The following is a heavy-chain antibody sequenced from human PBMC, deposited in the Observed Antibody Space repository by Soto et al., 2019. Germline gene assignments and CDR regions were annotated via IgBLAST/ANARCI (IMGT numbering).Heavy chain of an antibody. CDR1: GFTFSNYP. J-gene: IGHJ4*02. Sequence: EVQVSESGGGLVQPGGSLRLSCATSGFTFSNYPMNWVRQAPGKGLEWVSGISAGGDRTYYADSVKGRFTIFRDNSKNSVSRRMNSLRVEDTAFYYCARRVWGQGTLVTGSS. V-gene: IGHV3-23*01. CDR3: ARRV. CDR2: ISAGGDRT.